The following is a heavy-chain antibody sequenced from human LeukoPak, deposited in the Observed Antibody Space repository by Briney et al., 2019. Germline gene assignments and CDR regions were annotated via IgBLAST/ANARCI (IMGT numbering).Heavy chain of an antibody. Sequence: SETLSLTCALYGGSFSGYYWSWVRQPPGKGLEWIGEINHSGSTNYNPSLKSRVTISVDTSKNQFSLKLSSVTPADTAVYYCARVSVVYGMDVWGQGTTVTVSS. CDR1: GGSFSGYY. V-gene: IGHV4-34*01. CDR2: INHSGST. CDR3: ARVSVVYGMDV. J-gene: IGHJ6*02.